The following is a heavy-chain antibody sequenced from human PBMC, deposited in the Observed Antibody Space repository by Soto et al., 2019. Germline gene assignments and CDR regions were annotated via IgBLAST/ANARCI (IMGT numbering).Heavy chain of an antibody. CDR1: GFTFSSYA. CDR2: ISGSGGST. J-gene: IGHJ4*02. CDR3: VKSMDGGRGVFVKYYFDY. V-gene: IGHV3-23*01. Sequence: GGSLRLSCAASGFTFSSYAMSWVRQAPGKGLEWVSAISGSGGSTYYADSVKGRFTISRDNSKNTLYLQMNSLRAEDTAVYYCVKSMDGGRGVFVKYYFDYWGQGTLVTVSS. D-gene: IGHD3-10*01.